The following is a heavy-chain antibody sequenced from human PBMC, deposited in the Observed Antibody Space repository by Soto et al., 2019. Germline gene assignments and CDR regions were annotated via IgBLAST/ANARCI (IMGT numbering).Heavy chain of an antibody. Sequence: ESGGGVVQPGRSLRLSCAASGFTFSSYGMHWVRQAPGKGLEWVAVISYDGSNKYYADSVKGRFTISRDNSKNTLYLQMNSLRAEDTAVYYCAKDSGVRWSILRGAFDIWGQGTMVTVSS. J-gene: IGHJ3*02. CDR1: GFTFSSYG. CDR2: ISYDGSNK. V-gene: IGHV3-30*18. CDR3: AKDSGVRWSILRGAFDI. D-gene: IGHD2-15*01.